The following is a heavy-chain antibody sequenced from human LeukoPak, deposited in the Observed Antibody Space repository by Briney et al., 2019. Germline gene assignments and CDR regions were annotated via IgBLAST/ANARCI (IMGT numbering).Heavy chain of an antibody. V-gene: IGHV4-34*01. CDR3: VRSKVPATGNWFDP. Sequence: PSETLSLTCAVYGGSFSGYYWSWIRQPPGKGLEWIGEINHSGSTNYNPSLKSRVTISVDTSKSQFSLKLSSVTAADTAVYYCVRSKVPATGNWFDPWGQGTLVTVSP. D-gene: IGHD2-15*01. J-gene: IGHJ5*02. CDR2: INHSGST. CDR1: GGSFSGYY.